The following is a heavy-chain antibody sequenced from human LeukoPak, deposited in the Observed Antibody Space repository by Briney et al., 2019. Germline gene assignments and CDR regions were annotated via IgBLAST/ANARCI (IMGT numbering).Heavy chain of an antibody. J-gene: IGHJ5*01. CDR3: AKGPTYASWTLTWFDS. D-gene: IGHD3-10*01. Sequence: PGGSLRLSCAASGFTFSTYGMHWVRQGPGKGLEWVAVITYDGSNTNYADSVRGRFTISRDNCKNTLYLQMSGLGGEASALYYCAKGPTYASWTLTWFDSWGQGTLLSVPP. V-gene: IGHV3-30*18. CDR2: ITYDGSNT. CDR1: GFTFSTYG.